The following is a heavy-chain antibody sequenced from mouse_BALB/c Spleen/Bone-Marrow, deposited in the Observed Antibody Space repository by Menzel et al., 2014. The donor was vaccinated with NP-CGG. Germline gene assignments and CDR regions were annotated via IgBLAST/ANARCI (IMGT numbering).Heavy chain of an antibody. CDR3: ARNGRNYYEYEGYAMDY. Sequence: VKLVESGPGLVQPSQSLSITCTASGFSLTTYGVHWVRQSPGKGLEWLGAIWSGGNTDYNADFITRQSIINDNSKSQIFVKMTSLQSNETAIYYCARNGRNYYEYEGYAMDYWGQGTSVTVSS. J-gene: IGHJ4*01. CDR1: GFSLTTYG. D-gene: IGHD2-4*01. CDR2: IWSGGNT. V-gene: IGHV2-2*03.